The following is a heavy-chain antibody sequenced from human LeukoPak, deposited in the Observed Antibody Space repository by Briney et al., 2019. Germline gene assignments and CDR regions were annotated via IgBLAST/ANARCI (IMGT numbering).Heavy chain of an antibody. CDR3: ARGWQQQLVRPPDY. D-gene: IGHD6-13*01. Sequence: SETLSLTCTVSGGSISSSSYYWGWIRQPPGKGLEWIGSIYYSGSTYYNPSLKSRVTISVDTSKNQFSLKLSSVTAADTAVYYCARGWQQQLVRPPDYWGQGTLVTVSS. CDR2: IYYSGST. J-gene: IGHJ4*02. V-gene: IGHV4-39*01. CDR1: GGSISSSSYY.